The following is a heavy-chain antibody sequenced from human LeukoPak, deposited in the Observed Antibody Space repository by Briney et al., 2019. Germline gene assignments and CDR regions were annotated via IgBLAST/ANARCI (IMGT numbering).Heavy chain of an antibody. V-gene: IGHV1-3*04. CDR1: GYTFGSYA. CDR3: AREMFGTSRPSDY. D-gene: IGHD1-14*01. Sequence: ASVKVSCKASGYTFGSYAVHWVRQAPGQRLEWMGWINTGSGYTKYSQKFQGRVTITRDTSARTAYMELSSLRSEDTAVYYCAREMFGTSRPSDYWGQGTLVTVPS. J-gene: IGHJ4*02. CDR2: INTGSGYT.